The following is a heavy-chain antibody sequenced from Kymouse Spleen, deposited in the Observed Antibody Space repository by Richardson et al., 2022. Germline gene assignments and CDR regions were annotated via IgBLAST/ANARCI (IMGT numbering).Heavy chain of an antibody. V-gene: IGHV1-18*01. CDR3: AHPRIL**YQLLWRRDYYYYGMDV. D-gene: IGHD2-2*02. Sequence: QVQLVQSGAEVKKPGASVKVSCKASGYTFTSYGISWVRQAPGQGLEWMGWISAYNGNTNYAQKLQGRVTMTTDTSTSTAYMELRSLRSDDTAVYYCAHPRIL**YQLLWRRDYYYYGMDVWGQGTTVTVSS. J-gene: IGHJ6*02. CDR2: ISAYNGNT. CDR1: GYTFTSYG.